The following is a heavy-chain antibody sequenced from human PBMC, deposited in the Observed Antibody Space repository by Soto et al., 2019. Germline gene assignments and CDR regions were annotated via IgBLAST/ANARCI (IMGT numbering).Heavy chain of an antibody. D-gene: IGHD7-27*01. CDR2: ISGSGGST. Sequence: GSLRLSCAASGFTFSIFAMSWVRQSPGKGLEWVSTISGSGGSTYYADAVKGRFSISRDNSMGTLYLQMKSLRVEDTAIYYCAKEVSLGSTVRLGYWGQGTLVTVSS. J-gene: IGHJ4*02. V-gene: IGHV3-23*01. CDR3: AKEVSLGSTVRLGY. CDR1: GFTFSIFA.